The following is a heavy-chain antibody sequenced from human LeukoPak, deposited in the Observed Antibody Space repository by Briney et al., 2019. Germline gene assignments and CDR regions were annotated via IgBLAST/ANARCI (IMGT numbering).Heavy chain of an antibody. Sequence: ASVKVSCKASGGTFSSYYMHWVRQAPGQGLEWMGWINPNSGGTNYAQKFQGWVTMTRDTSISTAYMELSRLRSDDTAVYYCARSYYDSSGYYTRGYYYGMDVWGQGTTVTVSS. J-gene: IGHJ6*02. CDR2: INPNSGGT. CDR1: GGTFSSYY. D-gene: IGHD3-22*01. V-gene: IGHV1-2*04. CDR3: ARSYYDSSGYYTRGYYYGMDV.